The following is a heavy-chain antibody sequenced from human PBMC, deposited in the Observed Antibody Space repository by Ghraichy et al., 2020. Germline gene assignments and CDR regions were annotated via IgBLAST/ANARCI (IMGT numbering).Heavy chain of an antibody. Sequence: LSLTCAASGFTFSSYSMNWVHQAPGKGLEWVSYISSSSSTIYYADSVKGRFTISRDNAKNSLYLQTNSLRDEDTAVYYCATELATYYYGSGSAGTRDYWGQGTLVTVSS. D-gene: IGHD3-10*01. CDR2: ISSSSSTI. CDR3: ATELATYYYGSGSAGTRDY. V-gene: IGHV3-48*02. J-gene: IGHJ4*02. CDR1: GFTFSSYS.